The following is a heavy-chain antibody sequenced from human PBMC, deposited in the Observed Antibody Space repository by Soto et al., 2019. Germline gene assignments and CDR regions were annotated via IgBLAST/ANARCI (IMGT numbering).Heavy chain of an antibody. D-gene: IGHD3-10*01. J-gene: IGHJ3*02. Sequence: QVQLQESGPRLVKPSETLTLKCTVSGGSVSSDKYLWGRIRQPPGKGLEWAASIRSGGATSGTAFYPPSLGGRLTISLDTFAHHVSLRLTSGTATDTAVYYCARHDDHRSPPLGFHIWGQGTLVTVSS. V-gene: IGHV4-39*01. CDR2: IRSGGATSGTA. CDR3: ARHDDHRSPPLGFHI. CDR1: GGSVSSDKYL.